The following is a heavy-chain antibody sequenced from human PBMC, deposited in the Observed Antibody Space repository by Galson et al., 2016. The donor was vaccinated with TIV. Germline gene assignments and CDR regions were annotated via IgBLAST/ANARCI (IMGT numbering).Heavy chain of an antibody. V-gene: IGHV1-69*06. CDR2: INPIFHTA. D-gene: IGHD3-22*01. J-gene: IGHJ3*02. CDR1: GDTFRNYA. CDR3: AREMYYYDSTTYYDFDI. Sequence: SVKVSCKASGDTFRNYAISWVRQAPGQGPEWMGRINPIFHTATYAQRLQGRVTIMADKSTSTTYMELSSLRSEDTAVYYCAREMYYYDSTTYYDFDIWGQGKMVTVSS.